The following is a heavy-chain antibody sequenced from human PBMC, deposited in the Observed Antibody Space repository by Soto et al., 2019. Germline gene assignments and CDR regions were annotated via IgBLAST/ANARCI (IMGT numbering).Heavy chain of an antibody. J-gene: IGHJ4*02. V-gene: IGHV5-51*01. Sequence: GESLKISCQGSGYTFTTYYIAWVRQVPGIGLEWMGIIHPDDSTTKYSPSFQGQVTISADKSISTVYLQWSNLRASDTAIYYCARPDSTSLQWMVAFDYRGQGALVTVSS. CDR3: ARPDSTSLQWMVAFDY. CDR2: IHPDDSTT. CDR1: GYTFTTYY. D-gene: IGHD6-19*01.